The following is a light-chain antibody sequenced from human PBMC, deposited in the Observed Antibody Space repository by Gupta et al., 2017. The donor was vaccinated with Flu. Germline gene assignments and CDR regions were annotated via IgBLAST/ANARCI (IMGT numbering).Light chain of an antibody. V-gene: IGLV6-57*01. CDR2: YDN. CDR1: SGTIASNY. J-gene: IGLJ2*01. CDR3: QSYDASDHVV. Sequence: NFMLTQPHSVSESPGKTVTISCTRSSGTIASNYVHWYQQRPVSSPTSVIYYDNKRHSGVPARCSGSIDSASNAASLTISGLKTEDEADYYCQSYDASDHVVFGEGTKLTVL.